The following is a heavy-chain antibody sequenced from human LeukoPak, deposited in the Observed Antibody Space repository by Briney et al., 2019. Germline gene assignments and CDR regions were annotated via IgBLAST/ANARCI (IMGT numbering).Heavy chain of an antibody. D-gene: IGHD3-22*01. Sequence: GASVKVSCKASGYTFTSYGISWVRQAPGQGLEWMGWISAYNGNTNYAQKLQGRVTMTTDTSTSTAYMELRSLRSDDTAVYYCARDLDDSSGYYRKGGDAFDIWGQGTMVTVSS. CDR3: ARDLDDSSGYYRKGGDAFDI. V-gene: IGHV1-18*01. CDR2: ISAYNGNT. J-gene: IGHJ3*02. CDR1: GYTFTSYG.